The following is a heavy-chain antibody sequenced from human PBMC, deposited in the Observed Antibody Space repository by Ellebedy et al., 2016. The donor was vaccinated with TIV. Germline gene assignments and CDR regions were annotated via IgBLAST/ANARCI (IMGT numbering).Heavy chain of an antibody. CDR2: ISSSSSYI. V-gene: IGHV3-21*01. CDR3: SADAFDI. Sequence: GESLKISXAASGFTFSSYSMNWVRQAPGKGLEWVSSISSSSSYIYYADSVKGRFTISRDNAKNSLYLQMNSLRAEDTAVYYCSADAFDIWGQGTMVTVSS. J-gene: IGHJ3*02. CDR1: GFTFSSYS.